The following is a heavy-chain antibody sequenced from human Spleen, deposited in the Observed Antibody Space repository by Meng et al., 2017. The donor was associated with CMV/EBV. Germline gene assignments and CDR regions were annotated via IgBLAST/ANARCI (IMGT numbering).Heavy chain of an antibody. J-gene: IGHJ6*02. CDR2: ISWDGGTI. CDR3: AKDGNSNYYYGMDV. V-gene: IGHV3-43D*03. D-gene: IGHD5-18*01. Sequence: GGSLRLSCAASGFTFDDYAMHWVRQAPGRGLEWVSLISWDGGTISYAASVKGRFTISRDNSKNSLYLQMNSLRPEDTALYYCAKDGNSNYYYGMDVWGQGTTVTVSS. CDR1: GFTFDDYA.